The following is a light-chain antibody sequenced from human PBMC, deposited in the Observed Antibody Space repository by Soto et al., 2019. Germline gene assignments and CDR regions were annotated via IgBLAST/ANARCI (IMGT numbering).Light chain of an antibody. CDR3: QQYNSYRA. J-gene: IGKJ1*01. Sequence: DVQLIQNTSTLSASVGDRVTITCRASQSISSWLAWYQQKPGKAPKVLIYDAPSLESGVPSRFSGSGSGTEFTLTISSLQPDDFATYYCQQYNSYRAFGQGSKVDIK. CDR2: DAP. V-gene: IGKV1-5*01. CDR1: QSISSW.